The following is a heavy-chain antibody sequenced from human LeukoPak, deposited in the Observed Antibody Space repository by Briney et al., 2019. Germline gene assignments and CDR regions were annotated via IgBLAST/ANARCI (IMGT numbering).Heavy chain of an antibody. D-gene: IGHD3-9*01. Sequence: SETLSLTCAVYGGSFSGYYWSWIRQPPGKGLEWIGEINHSGSTNYNPSLKSRVTISVDTSKNQFSLKLSSVTAADTAVYYCARRDILTGYYYYFDYWGQGTLVTVSS. CDR3: ARRDILTGYYYYFDY. CDR2: INHSGST. V-gene: IGHV4-34*01. J-gene: IGHJ4*02. CDR1: GGSFSGYY.